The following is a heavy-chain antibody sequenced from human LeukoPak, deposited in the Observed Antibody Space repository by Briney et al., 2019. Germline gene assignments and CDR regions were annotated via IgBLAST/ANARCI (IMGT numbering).Heavy chain of an antibody. CDR3: ARDLGEPMDY. Sequence: PGGSLRLSCAASGFTFSSYWVSWVRQAPGKGLEWVANIKQDGSEKYYVDSVKGRFTISRDNAKNSLYLQMNSLRAEDTAVYYCARDLGEPMDYWGQGTLVTVSS. V-gene: IGHV3-7*01. CDR1: GFTFSSYW. CDR2: IKQDGSEK. J-gene: IGHJ4*02. D-gene: IGHD3-16*01.